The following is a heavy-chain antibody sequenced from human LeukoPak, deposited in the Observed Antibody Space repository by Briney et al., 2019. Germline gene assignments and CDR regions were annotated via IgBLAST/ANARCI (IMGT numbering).Heavy chain of an antibody. J-gene: IGHJ6*02. CDR3: AKVPMVRGVISYYYGMDV. Sequence: GGSLRLSCAASGVTVSNNYMRWVRQAPGKGLEWVSLIYSGGRTDYADSVKGRFTISRDSSKNTLYLQMNSLRVEDTAVYYCAKVPMVRGVISYYYGMDVWGQGTTVTVSS. V-gene: IGHV3-53*01. CDR1: GVTVSNNY. CDR2: IYSGGRT. D-gene: IGHD3-10*01.